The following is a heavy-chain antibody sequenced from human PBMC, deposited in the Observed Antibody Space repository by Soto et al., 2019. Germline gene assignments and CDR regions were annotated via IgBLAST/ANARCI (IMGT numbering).Heavy chain of an antibody. V-gene: IGHV3-48*01. CDR3: ARVLVGQHYATGSSFHALAF. CDR2: ISSNSDTR. D-gene: IGHD3-10*01. Sequence: KGLEWVSYISSNSDTRHYADSVKGRFTISRDNAKDSLYLQMNSLRAEDTAVYYCARVLVGQHYATGSSFHALAFRGKGTLVP. J-gene: IGHJ4*02.